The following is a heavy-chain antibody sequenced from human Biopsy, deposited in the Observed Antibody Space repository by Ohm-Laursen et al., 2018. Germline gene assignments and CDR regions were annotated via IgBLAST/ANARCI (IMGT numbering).Heavy chain of an antibody. V-gene: IGHV1-18*01. CDR3: ARDYYPYVDYLKDVPLCDS. J-gene: IGHJ4*02. Sequence: ASVKVSCNTSGYAFDTDGITWVRQAPGQGLEWMGWVSGYNGNTNYAQKLQGRVTMTIDTSTGTVYMELRSLRSDDTAVYFCARDYYPYVDYLKDVPLCDSWGQGTLVTVSS. CDR1: GYAFDTDG. CDR2: VSGYNGNT. D-gene: IGHD4-17*01.